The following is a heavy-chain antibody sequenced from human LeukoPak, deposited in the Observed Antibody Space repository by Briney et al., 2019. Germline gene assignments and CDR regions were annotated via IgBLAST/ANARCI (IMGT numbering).Heavy chain of an antibody. J-gene: IGHJ1*01. CDR1: GFTFSGYA. D-gene: IGHD6-13*01. Sequence: GGSLRLSCAASGFTFSGYAMSWVRQAPGKGLEWVSAISGSGGSTYYADSVKGRFTISRDNSKNTLYLQMNSLRAEDTAVYYCAKDLEAAGSYPEYFQHWGQGTMVTVSS. CDR2: ISGSGGST. CDR3: AKDLEAAGSYPEYFQH. V-gene: IGHV3-23*01.